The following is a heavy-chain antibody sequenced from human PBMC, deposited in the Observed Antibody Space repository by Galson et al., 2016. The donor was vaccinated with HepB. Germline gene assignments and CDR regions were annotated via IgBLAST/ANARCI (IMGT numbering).Heavy chain of an antibody. CDR3: ARDPMRFAFDL. V-gene: IGHV3-7*01. Sequence: SLRLSCAASGFTFRTSWMSWVRQPPGKGPEWVANINPDGSQTYYVDSVKGRFNISKDNTKNSLYLRMNSLRADDTAVYYCARDPMRFAFDLWGQGTMVIVSS. J-gene: IGHJ3*01. CDR2: INPDGSQT. CDR1: GFTFRTSW.